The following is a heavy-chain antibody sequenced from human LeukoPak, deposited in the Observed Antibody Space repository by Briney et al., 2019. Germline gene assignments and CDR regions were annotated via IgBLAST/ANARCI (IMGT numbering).Heavy chain of an antibody. J-gene: IGHJ4*02. Sequence: GGSLRLSCAASGFTFSGYPIHWVHQAPGKGLEWVAVISYDGSNKYYADSVKGRFTISRDNSKNTLYLQMNSLRAEDTAVYYCARLLGDIVATILYWGQGTLVTVSS. D-gene: IGHD5-12*01. CDR1: GFTFSGYP. V-gene: IGHV3-30-3*01. CDR3: ARLLGDIVATILY. CDR2: ISYDGSNK.